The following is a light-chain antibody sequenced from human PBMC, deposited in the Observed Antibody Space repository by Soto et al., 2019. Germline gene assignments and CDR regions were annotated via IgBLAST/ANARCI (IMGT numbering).Light chain of an antibody. CDR1: QIIGSW. V-gene: IGKV1-12*02. CDR3: QQANSFPFT. J-gene: IGKJ3*01. CDR2: AAS. Sequence: DIQMTQSPSSVSASIGDRVTITCRASQIIGSWLAWYQQKPGIAPTLLIYAASTLQSGVPSRFSGSGSGSDFTLTITILQAEDSATYYCQQANSFPFTFGPGTKVDIK.